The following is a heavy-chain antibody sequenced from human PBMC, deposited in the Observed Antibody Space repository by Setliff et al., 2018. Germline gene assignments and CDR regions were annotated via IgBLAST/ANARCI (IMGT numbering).Heavy chain of an antibody. CDR1: GESFSGHY. D-gene: IGHD2-2*01. J-gene: IGHJ5*02. CDR3: ARGYCSSPSCFFAGWFDP. V-gene: IGHV4-34*01. Sequence: SETLSLTCAVYGESFSGHYWSWIRQPPGKGLEWIGEINHSGSTNYNPSLKSRVTISVDTSKNQSSLKLTSVTAADTAVYYCARGYCSSPSCFFAGWFDPWGQGTLVTVSS. CDR2: INHSGST.